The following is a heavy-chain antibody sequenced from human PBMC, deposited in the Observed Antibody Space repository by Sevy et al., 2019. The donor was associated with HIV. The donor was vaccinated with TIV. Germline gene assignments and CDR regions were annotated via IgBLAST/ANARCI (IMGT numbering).Heavy chain of an antibody. CDR2: IGSDGETT. J-gene: IGHJ3*01. CDR3: ARHSRTYHAFDL. CDR1: GFPFSSYS. D-gene: IGHD1-26*01. Sequence: GGYLRLSCAASGFPFSSYSFYCVRQAPGKGLEYVSAIGSDGETTLYASSVKGRFTISRDNSKNTVFLQMGRLRPEDMGVYYCARHSRTYHAFDLWGRGTSVSVSS. V-gene: IGHV3-64*01.